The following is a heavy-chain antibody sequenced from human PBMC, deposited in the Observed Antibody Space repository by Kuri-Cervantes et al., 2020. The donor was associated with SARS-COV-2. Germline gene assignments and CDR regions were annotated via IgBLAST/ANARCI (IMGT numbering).Heavy chain of an antibody. J-gene: IGHJ4*02. CDR2: ISGSGGST. Sequence: GGSLRLSCAASGFTFSSYAMSWVRQAPGKGLEWVSAISGSGGSTYYADSVKGRFTISRDNSKNTLYRQMNSLRAKDTAVYYCAKVSWGYYFDYWGQGTLVTVSS. CDR3: AKVSWGYYFDY. V-gene: IGHV3-23*01. D-gene: IGHD3-16*01. CDR1: GFTFSSYA.